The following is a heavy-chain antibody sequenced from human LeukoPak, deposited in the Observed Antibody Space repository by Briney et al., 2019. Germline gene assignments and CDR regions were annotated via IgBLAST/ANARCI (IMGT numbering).Heavy chain of an antibody. V-gene: IGHV3-30*02. D-gene: IGHD3-22*01. J-gene: IGHJ4*02. CDR3: AEGFYYDSSGYPFFDY. CDR1: GFTFSSYG. CDR2: IRYDGSNK. Sequence: GGSLRLSCAASGFTFSSYGMHWVRQAPGKGLEWVAFIRYDGSNKYYADSVKGRFTISRDNSKNTLYLQMNSLRAEDTAVYYCAEGFYYDSSGYPFFDYWGQGTLVTVSS.